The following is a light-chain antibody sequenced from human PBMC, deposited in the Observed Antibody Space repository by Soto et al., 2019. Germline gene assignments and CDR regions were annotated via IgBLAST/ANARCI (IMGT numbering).Light chain of an antibody. Sequence: QSVLTQSSTASASLGSSVRLTCTLSDGHSGYKIAWHQQQPGKAPRYLMKLEGSGKYNKGSGVPDRFSGTTSGADRYLTITNVQSEDEADYYCETWDSDTHVLFGGGTQLTVL. CDR3: ETWDSDTHVL. CDR1: DGHSGYK. V-gene: IGLV4-60*03. CDR2: LEGSGKY. J-gene: IGLJ7*01.